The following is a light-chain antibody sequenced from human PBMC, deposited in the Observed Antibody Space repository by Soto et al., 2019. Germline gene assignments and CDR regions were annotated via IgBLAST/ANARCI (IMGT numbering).Light chain of an antibody. J-gene: IGKJ1*01. Sequence: DIQMTQSPSTLSASVGDRVTITCRASQSISSWLAWYQQIPGKAPKLLIYDASTLESGVPSRFSGSESGTEFTLTISSLQPDDFATYYCQQYNSYPWTFGQGTKVEIK. CDR1: QSISSW. CDR3: QQYNSYPWT. V-gene: IGKV1-5*01. CDR2: DAS.